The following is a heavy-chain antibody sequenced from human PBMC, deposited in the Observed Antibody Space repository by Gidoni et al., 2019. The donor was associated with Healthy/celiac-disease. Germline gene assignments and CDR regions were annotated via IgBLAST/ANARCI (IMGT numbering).Heavy chain of an antibody. Sequence: SLSSSSSYIYYADSVKGRFTISRDNAKNSLYLQMNSLGAEDTAVYYCARDYRGNWNYAYWFDPWGQGTLVTVSS. J-gene: IGHJ5*02. V-gene: IGHV3-21*01. D-gene: IGHD1-7*01. CDR3: ARDYRGNWNYAYWFDP. CDR2: LSSSSSYI.